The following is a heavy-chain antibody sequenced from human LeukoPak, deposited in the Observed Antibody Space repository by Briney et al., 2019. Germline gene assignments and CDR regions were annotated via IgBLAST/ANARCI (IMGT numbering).Heavy chain of an antibody. Sequence: PSETLSLTCTVSGGSISSYYWSWIRQPPGKGLEWIGYIYYSGSTNYNPSLKSRVTISVDTSKNQFSLKLSSVTAADTAVYYCARDASNVLPDAFDIWGQGTMVTVPS. CDR2: IYYSGST. V-gene: IGHV4-59*01. CDR3: ARDASNVLPDAFDI. J-gene: IGHJ3*02. CDR1: GGSISSYY. D-gene: IGHD2-15*01.